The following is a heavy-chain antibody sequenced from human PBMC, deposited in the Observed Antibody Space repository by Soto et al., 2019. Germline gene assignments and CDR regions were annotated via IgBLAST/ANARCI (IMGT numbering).Heavy chain of an antibody. CDR2: ISGNGGTT. D-gene: IGHD3-10*01. V-gene: IGHV3-23*01. Sequence: PGGSLRLSCEVSGFAFSFYSMSWVRQAPGKGLEWVASISGNGGTTYYAASGKGRFTFSRDNSKNTLYLQMNNLRGEDTAVYYCAKDRGGFTNGWEFFDSWGQGTLVTGSS. CDR1: GFAFSFYS. J-gene: IGHJ4*02. CDR3: AKDRGGFTNGWEFFDS.